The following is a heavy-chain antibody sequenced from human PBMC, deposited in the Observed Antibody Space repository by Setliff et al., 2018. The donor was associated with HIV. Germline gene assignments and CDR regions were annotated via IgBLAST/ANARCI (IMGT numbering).Heavy chain of an antibody. D-gene: IGHD1-26*01. CDR3: ARDRGGSYADACDV. J-gene: IGHJ3*01. V-gene: IGHV1-69*05. Sequence: SVKVSCKSSGGTFSSNAISWVRQAPGHGLEGIGGIIPILGTTHYSQKFQDRVTITRDESTRTAYLEVNNLGSEDTAIYYCARDRGGSYADACDVWCQGTMVTVSS. CDR1: GGTFSSNA. CDR2: IIPILGTT.